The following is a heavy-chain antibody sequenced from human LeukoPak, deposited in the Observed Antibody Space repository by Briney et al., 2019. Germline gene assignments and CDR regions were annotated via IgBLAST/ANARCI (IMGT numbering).Heavy chain of an antibody. J-gene: IGHJ6*03. Sequence: PGGSLRLSCAASGFTFSSYSMNWVRQAPGKGLEWVSSISSSSSYIYYADSVKGRFTISRDNAKNSLYLQMNSLRAEDTAVYYCARDGIVVVPAAIRGAYYYYYMDVWGKGTTVTVSS. CDR1: GFTFSSYS. CDR2: ISSSSSYI. V-gene: IGHV3-21*01. D-gene: IGHD2-2*02. CDR3: ARDGIVVVPAAIRGAYYYYYMDV.